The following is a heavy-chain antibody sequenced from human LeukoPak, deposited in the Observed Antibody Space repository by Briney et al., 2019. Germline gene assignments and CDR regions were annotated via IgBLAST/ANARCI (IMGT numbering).Heavy chain of an antibody. J-gene: IGHJ4*02. Sequence: PGGSLRFSCAASGFTFSSYSMNWVRQAPGKGLEWVSSISSSSSYIYYADSVKGRFTISRDNAKNSLYLQMNSLRAEDTAVYYCARSTQWLPAWGNNWGQGTLVTVSS. D-gene: IGHD6-19*01. CDR1: GFTFSSYS. CDR3: ARSTQWLPAWGNN. V-gene: IGHV3-21*01. CDR2: ISSSSSYI.